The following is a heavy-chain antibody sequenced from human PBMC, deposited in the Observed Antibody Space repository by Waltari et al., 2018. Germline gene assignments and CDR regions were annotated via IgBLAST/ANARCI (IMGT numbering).Heavy chain of an antibody. CDR2: INPSGGST. CDR1: GYTFTSYY. D-gene: IGHD3-3*01. V-gene: IGHV1-46*01. J-gene: IGHJ6*02. Sequence: QVQLVQSGAEVKKPGASVKVSCKASGYTFTSYYMHWVRQAPGQGLEWMGIINPSGGSTSYEQKFQGRVTMTRETSTSTGYRELSSLRSEDTAVYYCARVEGASYYTINPKYYYYYGMDVWGQGTTVTVSS. CDR3: ARVEGASYYTINPKYYYYYGMDV.